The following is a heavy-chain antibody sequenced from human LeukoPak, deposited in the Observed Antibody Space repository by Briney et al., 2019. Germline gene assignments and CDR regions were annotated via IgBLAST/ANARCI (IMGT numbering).Heavy chain of an antibody. CDR3: ARDSSLWFGAT. Sequence: GGSLRLSCAASGFTFSNAWMSWVRQAPGKGLEWVSIIYSGGNTYYADSVKGRFTISRDNSKNTVYLQMNSLRVEDTAVYYCARDSSLWFGATWGQGTLVIVSS. D-gene: IGHD3-10*01. V-gene: IGHV3-53*01. CDR1: GFTFSNAW. CDR2: IYSGGNT. J-gene: IGHJ4*02.